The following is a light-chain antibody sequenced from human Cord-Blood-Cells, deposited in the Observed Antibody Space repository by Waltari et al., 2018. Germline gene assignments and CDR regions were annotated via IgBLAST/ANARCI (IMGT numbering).Light chain of an antibody. CDR2: GKN. V-gene: IGLV3-19*01. J-gene: IGLJ2*01. CDR3: NSRDSSGNHVV. Sequence: SSELTQDPAVSVALGQTVRITCQGDSLRSSHASWYQQKPGQAPVIVIYGKNNRPSGIPDLFSGSSSGNTASLTITGAQAEDEADYYCNSRDSSGNHVVFGGGTKLTVL. CDR1: SLRSSH.